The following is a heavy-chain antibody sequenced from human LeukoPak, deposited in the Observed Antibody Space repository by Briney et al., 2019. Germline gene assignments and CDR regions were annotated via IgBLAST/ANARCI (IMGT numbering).Heavy chain of an antibody. D-gene: IGHD4-17*01. J-gene: IGHJ4*02. CDR3: ARQGTVTAFDY. CDR1: GGSISSYY. V-gene: IGHV4-59*05. CDR2: IYYSGST. Sequence: SETLSLTCTVSGGSISSYYWSWIRQPAGKGLEWIGSIYYSGSTYYNPSLKSRVTISVDTSKNQFSLKLSSVTAADTAVYYCARQGTVTAFDYWGQGTLVTVSS.